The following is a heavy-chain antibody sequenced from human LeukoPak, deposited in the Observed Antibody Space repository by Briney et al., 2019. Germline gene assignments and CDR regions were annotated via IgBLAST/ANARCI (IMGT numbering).Heavy chain of an antibody. V-gene: IGHV3-21*01. D-gene: IGHD2-21*02. CDR1: GFTFSSYS. CDR2: ISSSSSYI. CDR3: ARTRYCGGDCYSAFDY. J-gene: IGHJ4*02. Sequence: GGFLRLSCAASGFTFSSYSMNWVRQAPGKGLEWVSSISSSSSYIYYADSVKGRFTISRDNAKNSLYLQMNSLRAEDTAVYYCARTRYCGGDCYSAFDYWGQGTLVTVSS.